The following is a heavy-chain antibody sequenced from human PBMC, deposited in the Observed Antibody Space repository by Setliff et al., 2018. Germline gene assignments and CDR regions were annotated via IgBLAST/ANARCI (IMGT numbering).Heavy chain of an antibody. CDR3: ASAGHSGSWFPFDAFHI. CDR2: ISRSSTYI. Sequence: PGGSLRLSCAASGFTFSTHSMNWVRQAPGKGLEWVSSISRSSTYIYYADSMKGRFTISRDNAKNSLYLQMNSLRAEDTAVYYCASAGHSGSWFPFDAFHIWGQGTMSPSPQ. D-gene: IGHD6-13*01. CDR1: GFTFSTHS. J-gene: IGHJ3*02. V-gene: IGHV3-21*01.